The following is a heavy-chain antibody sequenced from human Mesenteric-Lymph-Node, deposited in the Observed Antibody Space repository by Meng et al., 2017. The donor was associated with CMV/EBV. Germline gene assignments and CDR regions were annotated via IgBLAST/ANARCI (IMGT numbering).Heavy chain of an antibody. D-gene: IGHD2-2*01. V-gene: IGHV3-15*01. CDR1: GFTFSNAW. J-gene: IGHJ3*02. CDR2: IKSKTDGGTT. CDR3: ARSRRRFSTSSHGRSDAFDI. Sequence: GGSLRLSCAASGFTFSNAWMSWVRQAPGKGLEWVGRIKSKTDGGTTDYAAPVKGRFTISRDDSKNTLFLQMNSLKTEDTAVYYCARSRRRFSTSSHGRSDAFDIWGQGTMVTVSS.